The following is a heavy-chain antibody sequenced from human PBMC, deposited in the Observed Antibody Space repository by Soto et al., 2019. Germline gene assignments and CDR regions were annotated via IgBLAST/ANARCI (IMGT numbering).Heavy chain of an antibody. Sequence: QVQLVESGGGVVQPGRSLRLSCAASGFTFSSYGMHWVRQAPGKGLEWVAVIWYDGSNKYYADSVKGRFTISRDNSKNTLYLQMNSLRAEDTAVYYCASTVTTRFDYWGQGKLVTVSS. CDR1: GFTFSSYG. V-gene: IGHV3-33*01. J-gene: IGHJ4*02. D-gene: IGHD4-4*01. CDR2: IWYDGSNK. CDR3: ASTVTTRFDY.